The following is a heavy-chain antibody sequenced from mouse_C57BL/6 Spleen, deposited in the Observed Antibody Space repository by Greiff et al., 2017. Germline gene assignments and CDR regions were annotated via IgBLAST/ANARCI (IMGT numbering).Heavy chain of an antibody. J-gene: IGHJ1*03. D-gene: IGHD1-1*01. CDR1: GYAFSSYW. CDR3: ARGGIITTVVRYFDV. Sequence: QVQLQQSGAELVKPGASVKISCKASGYAFSSYWMNWVKQRPGKGLEWIGQIYPGDGDTNYNGKFKGKATLTADKSSSTAYMQLSSLTSEDSAVYFCARGGIITTVVRYFDVWGTGTTVTVSS. V-gene: IGHV1-80*01. CDR2: IYPGDGDT.